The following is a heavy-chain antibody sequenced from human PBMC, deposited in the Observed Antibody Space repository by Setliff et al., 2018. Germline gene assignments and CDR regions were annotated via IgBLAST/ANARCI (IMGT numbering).Heavy chain of an antibody. CDR3: AKEMAEVLMTGLDF. CDR2: IRHDGMNK. CDR1: GFTFNKYG. Sequence: GESPKISCAASGFTFNKYGMHWVRQAPGKGLEWISFIRHDGMNKYYRDSVRGRFTVSRDNSKNMLFLQMNSLRPDDTAVYYCAKEMAEVLMTGLDFWGQGALVTVSS. D-gene: IGHD3-16*01. V-gene: IGHV3-30*02. J-gene: IGHJ4*02.